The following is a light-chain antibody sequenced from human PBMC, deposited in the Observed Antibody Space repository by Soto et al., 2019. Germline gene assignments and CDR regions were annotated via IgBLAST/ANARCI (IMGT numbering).Light chain of an antibody. Sequence: SYELTQPPSVSVAPGKTATITWWGNNIGSESVHWYQQKPGQAPVLVIYYDSDRPSGIPERFSGSNSGNTATLTISRVEAGDEADYYCQVWDGSSDQQVFGGGTKVTVL. CDR3: QVWDGSSDQQV. CDR1: NIGSES. J-gene: IGLJ3*02. V-gene: IGLV3-21*04. CDR2: YDS.